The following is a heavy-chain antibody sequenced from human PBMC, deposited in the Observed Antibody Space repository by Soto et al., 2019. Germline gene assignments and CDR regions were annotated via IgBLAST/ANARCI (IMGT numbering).Heavy chain of an antibody. Sequence: GGSLRLSCAASGLSFSNYAMNWVRQAPGKGLEWVSAISGSGGSTYYADSVKGRFTISRDNSKNTLYLQMNSLRAEDTAVYYCASSVGHDAFDIWGQGTMVTVSS. CDR1: GLSFSNYA. CDR3: ASSVGHDAFDI. D-gene: IGHD1-26*01. V-gene: IGHV3-23*01. J-gene: IGHJ3*02. CDR2: ISGSGGST.